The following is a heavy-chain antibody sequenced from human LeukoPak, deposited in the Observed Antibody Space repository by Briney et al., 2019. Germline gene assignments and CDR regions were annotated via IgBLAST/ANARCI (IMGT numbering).Heavy chain of an antibody. CDR1: GFTFSSYA. CDR2: ISYDGSSK. J-gene: IGHJ4*02. CDR3: ARDEFGYSSTWYLDY. Sequence: PGGSLRLSCAASGFTFSSYAMHWVRQAPDKGLEWVAVISYDGSSKYYADSVKGRFTISRDNSKNTLYLQTNSLRAEDTAVYYCARDEFGYSSTWYLDYWGQGTLVTVSS. D-gene: IGHD6-13*01. V-gene: IGHV3-30*04.